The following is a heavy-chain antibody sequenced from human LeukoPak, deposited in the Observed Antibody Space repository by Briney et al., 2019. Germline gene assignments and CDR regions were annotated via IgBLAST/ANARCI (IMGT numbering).Heavy chain of an antibody. CDR2: INHSGST. CDR1: GGSFSGYY. J-gene: IGHJ3*02. CDR3: ARGQRDHYDSSGYYYIPLAFDI. D-gene: IGHD3-22*01. V-gene: IGHV4-34*01. Sequence: SETLSLTCAVYGGSFSGYYWSWIRQPPGKGLEWIGEINHSGSTNYNPSLKSRVTISVDTSKNQFSLKLSSVTAADTAVYYRARGQRDHYDSSGYYYIPLAFDIWGQGTMVTVSS.